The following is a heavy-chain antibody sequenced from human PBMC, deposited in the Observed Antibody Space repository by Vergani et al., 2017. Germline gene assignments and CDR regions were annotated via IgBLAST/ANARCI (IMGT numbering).Heavy chain of an antibody. CDR3: VRDVRVSRT. V-gene: IGHV3-21*01. J-gene: IGHJ3*01. CDR2: ISGNNDAV. Sequence: EVQLLESGGNLVQPGGSLRLSCAASGFTFTNFAMNWVRHAPGKGLEWVSSISGNNDAVYYADSVKGRFTISRDNAKNSLYLDMSSLRAEATAVYYCVRDVRVSRTWGQGTLVAVSS. CDR1: GFTFTNFA.